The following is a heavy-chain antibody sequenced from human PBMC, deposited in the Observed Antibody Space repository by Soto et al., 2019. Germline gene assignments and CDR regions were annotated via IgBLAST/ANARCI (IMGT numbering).Heavy chain of an antibody. CDR2: ISYDGSNK. CDR3: AKDPERQRGVQEGGGSYFDD. D-gene: IGHD6-13*01. V-gene: IGHV3-30*18. J-gene: IGHJ4*02. Sequence: GWSLRLSCSASGFPFSSYGMHWVRQAPGKGLEWVAVISYDGSNKYYADSVKGRFTISRDNSKNTLYLQMNSLRAEDTAVYYCAKDPERQRGVQEGGGSYFDDWGKGNLVPV. CDR1: GFPFSSYG.